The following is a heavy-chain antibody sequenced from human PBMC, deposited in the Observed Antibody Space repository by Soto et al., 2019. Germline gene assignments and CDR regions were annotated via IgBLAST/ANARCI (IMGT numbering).Heavy chain of an antibody. CDR1: GYTFTSYA. J-gene: IGHJ4*02. CDR2: INAGNGNT. Sequence: QVQLVQSGAEVKKPGASVKVSCKASGYTFTSYAMHWVRQAPGQRLEWMGWINAGNGNTKYSQKFQGRVTITRDTSASKAYMELSSLRSEDTAVYYCARSIVVVTSFDYWGQGTLVTVSS. CDR3: ARSIVVVTSFDY. D-gene: IGHD3-22*01. V-gene: IGHV1-3*01.